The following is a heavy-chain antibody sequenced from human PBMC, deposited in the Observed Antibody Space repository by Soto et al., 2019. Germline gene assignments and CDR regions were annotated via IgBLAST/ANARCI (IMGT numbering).Heavy chain of an antibody. CDR1: GFTFSSYA. CDR3: AKRSSSSTFDY. V-gene: IGHV3-23*01. Sequence: PGGSLRLSCASSGFTFSSYAMSWVRQAPGKGLEWVSVISGSYDSTYYADSVKGRFTISRDNSKNTLYLQMNSLRAEDTAVYYCAKRSSSSTFDYWGQGTLVTVSS. CDR2: ISGSYDST. J-gene: IGHJ4*02. D-gene: IGHD6-6*01.